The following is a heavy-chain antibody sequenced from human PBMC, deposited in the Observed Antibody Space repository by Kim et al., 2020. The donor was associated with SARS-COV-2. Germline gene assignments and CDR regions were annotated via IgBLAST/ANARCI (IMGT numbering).Heavy chain of an antibody. Sequence: GGSLRLSCAASGFTFDDYAMHWVRQAPGKGLEWVSGISWNSGSIGYADSVKGRFTISRDNAKNSLYLQMNSLRAEDTAVYYCAKDIRGITWFGELLDYYYGMDVGGQGTTVTVSS. V-gene: IGHV3-9*01. CDR3: AKDIRGITWFGELLDYYYGMDV. J-gene: IGHJ6*02. CDR2: ISWNSGSI. CDR1: GFTFDDYA. D-gene: IGHD3-10*01.